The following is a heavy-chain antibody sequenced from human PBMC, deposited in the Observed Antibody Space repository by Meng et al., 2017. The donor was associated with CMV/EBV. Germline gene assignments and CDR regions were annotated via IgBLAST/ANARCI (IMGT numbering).Heavy chain of an antibody. CDR2: IYYSGST. D-gene: IGHD3-22*01. J-gene: IGHJ3*02. Sequence: SETLSLTCTVSGGSISSYYWSWIRQPPGKGLEWIGYIYYSGSTNYNPSLKSRVTISVDTSKNQFSLKLSSVTAADTAVYYCVRRTMIDAFDIWGQGTMVTVSS. V-gene: IGHV4-59*01. CDR3: VRRTMIDAFDI. CDR1: GGSISSYY.